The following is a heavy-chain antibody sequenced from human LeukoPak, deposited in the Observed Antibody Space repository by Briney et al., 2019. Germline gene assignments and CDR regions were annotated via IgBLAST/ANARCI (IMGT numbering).Heavy chain of an antibody. CDR2: ISSSGSTI. D-gene: IGHD3-10*01. CDR1: GGSISSSSYQ. Sequence: LSLTCTVSGGSISSSSYQWGWIRQAPGKGLEWVSYISSSGSTIYYADSVKGRFTISRDNAKNSLYLQMNSLRAEDTAVYYCARGITMVRGALDYWGQGTLVTVSS. J-gene: IGHJ4*02. CDR3: ARGITMVRGALDY. V-gene: IGHV3-48*03.